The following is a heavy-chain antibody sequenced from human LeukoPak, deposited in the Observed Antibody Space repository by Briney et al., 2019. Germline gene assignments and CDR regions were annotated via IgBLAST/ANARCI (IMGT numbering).Heavy chain of an antibody. Sequence: GGSLRLSCAASGFTVSSNYMSWVRQVPGKGLEWVSVIYSGGSTYYADSVKGRFTISRDNSKNTLYLQMNRLRGEDTAVYYCARVPYSSGWYFDYWGQGTLVTVSS. J-gene: IGHJ4*02. V-gene: IGHV3-53*01. CDR2: IYSGGST. D-gene: IGHD6-19*01. CDR1: GFTVSSNY. CDR3: ARVPYSSGWYFDY.